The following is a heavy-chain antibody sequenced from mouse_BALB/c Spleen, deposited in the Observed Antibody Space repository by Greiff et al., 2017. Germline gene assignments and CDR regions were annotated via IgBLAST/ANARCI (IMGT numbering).Heavy chain of an antibody. V-gene: IGHV14-4*02. CDR3: NNWDVGD. Sequence: VQLQQSGAELVRSGASVKLSCTASGFNIKDYYMHWVKQRPEQGLEWIGWIDPENGDTEYAPKFQGKATMTADTSSNTAYLQLSSLTSEDTAVYYCNNWDVGDWGQGTTRTVSS. CDR1: GFNIKDYY. D-gene: IGHD4-1*01. J-gene: IGHJ2*01. CDR2: IDPENGDT.